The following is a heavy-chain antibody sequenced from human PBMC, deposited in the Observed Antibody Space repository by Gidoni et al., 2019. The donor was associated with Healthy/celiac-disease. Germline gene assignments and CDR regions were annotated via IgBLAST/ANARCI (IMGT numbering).Heavy chain of an antibody. CDR2: IYPGDSDT. Sequence: EVQLVQSGAEVKQPGESMKISCKGSGYSFTSYWIGWVRQMPGQGLEWMGIIYPGDSDTRYSPSFQGQVTISADKSISTAYLQWSSLKASDTAMYYCAGRCRESSGEDRFQHWGQGTLVTVSS. V-gene: IGHV5-51*03. CDR1: GYSFTSYW. J-gene: IGHJ1*01. D-gene: IGHD3-22*01. CDR3: AGRCRESSGEDRFQH.